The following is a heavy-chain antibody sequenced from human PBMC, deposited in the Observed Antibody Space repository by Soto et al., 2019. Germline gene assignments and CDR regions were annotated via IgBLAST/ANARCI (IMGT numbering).Heavy chain of an antibody. CDR3: ARQSAITMIVVTTSWFEP. Sequence: SGTLSLTCTVSGGSISSSSYYWGWIRQPPGKGLEWIGSIYYSGSTYYNPSLKSRVTISVDTSKNQFSLKLSSVTAADTAVYYCARQSAITMIVVTTSWFEPWGQGTLVPVSS. CDR2: IYYSGST. V-gene: IGHV4-39*01. J-gene: IGHJ5*02. D-gene: IGHD3-22*01. CDR1: GGSISSSSYY.